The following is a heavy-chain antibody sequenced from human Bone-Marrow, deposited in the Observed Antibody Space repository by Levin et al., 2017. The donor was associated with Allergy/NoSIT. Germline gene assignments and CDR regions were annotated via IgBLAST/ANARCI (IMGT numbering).Heavy chain of an antibody. Sequence: QPGGSLRLSCAGSGFTFTNYAMSWVRQAPGKGLEWVSTIRASGDNTYYADSVKGRFTISRDNSKNTLCLQMSGLRAEDTAAYYCARIRITSGWYFDYWGQGTPVTVSS. J-gene: IGHJ4*02. V-gene: IGHV3-23*01. CDR2: IRASGDNT. CDR3: ARIRITSGWYFDY. CDR1: GFTFTNYA. D-gene: IGHD6-19*01.